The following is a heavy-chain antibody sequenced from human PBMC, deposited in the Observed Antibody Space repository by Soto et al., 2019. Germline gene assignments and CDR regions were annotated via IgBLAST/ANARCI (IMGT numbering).Heavy chain of an antibody. Sequence: PGGSLRLSCAASGFTFDDYTMHWVRQAPGKGLEWVSYISSSSSTTYYADSVKGRFTISRDNAKNSLYLQMNSLRAEDTAVYYCARSRGPTWAFDYWGQGTLVTVSS. CDR2: ISSSSSTT. CDR1: GFTFDDYT. J-gene: IGHJ4*02. CDR3: ARSRGPTWAFDY. V-gene: IGHV3-48*01.